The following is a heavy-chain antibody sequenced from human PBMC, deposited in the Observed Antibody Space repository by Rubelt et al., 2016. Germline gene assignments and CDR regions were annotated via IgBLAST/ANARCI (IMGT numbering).Heavy chain of an antibody. CDR1: GFTFSSYA. CDR3: AKGSRDYGGKLAY. J-gene: IGHJ4*02. D-gene: IGHD4-23*01. Sequence: EVQLLESGGGLVQPGGSLRLSCAASGFTFSSYAMSRVRQAPGKGLEWVSGISGSDTRTYYADSVKGQFTISRDNSKNTLYLQMTSLRAEDTAVYYCAKGSRDYGGKLAYWGQGTLVTVSS. V-gene: IGHV3-23*01. CDR2: ISGSDTRT.